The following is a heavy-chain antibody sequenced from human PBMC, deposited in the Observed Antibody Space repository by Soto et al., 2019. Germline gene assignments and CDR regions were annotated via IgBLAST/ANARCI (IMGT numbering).Heavy chain of an antibody. CDR1: GYTFTRYA. J-gene: IGHJ4*02. CDR2: INAGNGNT. V-gene: IGHV1-3*01. D-gene: IGHD3-22*01. Sequence: QVQLVQSGAEVKKPGASVKVSCKASGYTFTRYAMHWVRQAPGQRLEWMGWINAGNGNTKYSQKFQDSVTITRDTSANTAYMELSSLRSEDTAVYYCARVGTYYDSFDYWGQGTLVTVSS. CDR3: ARVGTYYDSFDY.